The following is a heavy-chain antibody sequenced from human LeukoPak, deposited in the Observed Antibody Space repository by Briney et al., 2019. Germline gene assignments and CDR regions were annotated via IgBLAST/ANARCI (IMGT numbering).Heavy chain of an antibody. D-gene: IGHD3-3*01. CDR1: GFTFSSYA. Sequence: GGSLRLSGAASGFTFSSYAMSWVALGPGNGLVWVSAISGSGGSTYDADSVQGRLTTSRDNSKTTLYLQMNSLRAEDTAVYYCAKVGVESPDYWGQGTLVTVSS. CDR2: ISGSGGST. CDR3: AKVGVESPDY. V-gene: IGHV3-23*01. J-gene: IGHJ4*02.